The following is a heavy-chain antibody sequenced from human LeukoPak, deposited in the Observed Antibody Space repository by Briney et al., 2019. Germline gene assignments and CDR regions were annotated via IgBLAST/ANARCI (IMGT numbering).Heavy chain of an antibody. Sequence: SETLSLTCAVYDESFSDFYLNWIRQPPGKGLEWIGEINHSGSTNYNPSLKSRVTISVDTSKNQFSLKLSSVTAADTAVYYCARARNYYGSGSYKRFGYFDYWGQGTLVTVSS. D-gene: IGHD3-10*01. J-gene: IGHJ4*02. V-gene: IGHV4-34*01. CDR2: INHSGST. CDR3: ARARNYYGSGSYKRFGYFDY. CDR1: DESFSDFY.